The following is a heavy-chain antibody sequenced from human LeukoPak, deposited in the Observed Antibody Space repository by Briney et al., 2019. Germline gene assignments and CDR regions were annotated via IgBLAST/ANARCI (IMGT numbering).Heavy chain of an antibody. CDR1: GFTFSSYS. CDR3: ANXVLGGGNVXPFDN. Sequence: GGSLRLSCAASGFTFSSYSMNWVRQAPGKGLEWVSYISSSSSTIYYADSVKGRFTISRDNAKNSLFLEMNSLTAEDTAIYFCANXVLGGGNVXPFDNWGQGIQVTVSS. J-gene: IGHJ4*02. CDR2: ISSSSSTI. V-gene: IGHV3-48*04. D-gene: IGHD2-15*01.